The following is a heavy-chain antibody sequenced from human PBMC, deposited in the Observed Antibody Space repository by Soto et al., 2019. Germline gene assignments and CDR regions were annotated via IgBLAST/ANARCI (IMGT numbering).Heavy chain of an antibody. D-gene: IGHD6-13*01. CDR2: IKQHGSEE. CDR3: ARIAASGRGWDV. J-gene: IGHJ6*02. CDR1: GFTFSSYW. Sequence: EVQLVESGGGLVQPGGSLRLSCVASGFTFSSYWMSWVRQAPVKEVEGVGNIKQHGSEENYVDSVKGGFTISRDNAKNSMYLQMNSLRVEDTAVYYCARIAASGRGWDVWGQGTTVVVSS. V-gene: IGHV3-7*01.